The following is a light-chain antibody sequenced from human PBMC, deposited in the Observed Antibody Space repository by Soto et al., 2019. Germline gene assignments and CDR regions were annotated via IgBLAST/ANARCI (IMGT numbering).Light chain of an antibody. V-gene: IGKV1-39*01. CDR2: AAS. CDR3: QQSYSSPFT. J-gene: IGKJ3*01. Sequence: DIQMTQSPSSLSASVGDRVTITCRASESISSYLNWYQKKPGKAPELLIYAASGVQSGVPSRFNGSGSGTDVTLTISGLQPDDFATYYCQQSYSSPFTFGPGTKVDIK. CDR1: ESISSY.